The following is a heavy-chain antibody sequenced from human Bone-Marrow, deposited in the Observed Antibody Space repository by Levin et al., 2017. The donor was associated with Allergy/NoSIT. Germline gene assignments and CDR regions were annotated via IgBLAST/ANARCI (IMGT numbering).Heavy chain of an antibody. V-gene: IGHV4-61*01. Sequence: SETLSLTCTISGAAVSSDNSHYWSWIRQPPGKGLEWIGSYYDSGTIKYSPSLMSRVTMSLDTSKNQFSLKVRSVTATDMATYSCARLTTGTRGHTWFDPWGQGTLVTVSS. D-gene: IGHD1-1*01. CDR1: GAAVSSDNSHY. CDR3: ARLTTGTRGHTWFDP. CDR2: YYDSGTI. J-gene: IGHJ5*02.